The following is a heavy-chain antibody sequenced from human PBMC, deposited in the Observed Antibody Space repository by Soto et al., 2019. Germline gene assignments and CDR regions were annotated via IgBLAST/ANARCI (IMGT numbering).Heavy chain of an antibody. CDR3: ARGPWLVKNITSFDF. CDR1: GFTFSTFV. D-gene: IGHD3-10*01. V-gene: IGHV3-33*01. Sequence: TGGSLRLSCAASGFTFSTFVMNWVRQAPGKGLEWVALIWHHGNADSYADFVKGRFSISRDNSNNTVFLQMNSLSAEDTGVYYCARGPWLVKNITSFDFWGQGTLVTVSS. J-gene: IGHJ4*02. CDR2: IWHHGNAD.